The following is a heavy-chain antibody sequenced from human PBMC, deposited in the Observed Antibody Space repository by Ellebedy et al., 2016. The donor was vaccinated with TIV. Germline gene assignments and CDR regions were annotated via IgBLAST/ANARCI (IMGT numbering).Heavy chain of an antibody. CDR2: ISGGGGIT. CDR3: AKVGGRYFGSMDV. J-gene: IGHJ6*02. Sequence: PGGSLRLSCAASGFTFSSYAMNWVRQAPGKGLEWVSVISGGGGITNYADSVTGRFTISRDDANHTLYLQMNSLRAEDTAVYYCAKVGGRYFGSMDVWGQGTTVTVSS. CDR1: GFTFSSYA. V-gene: IGHV3-23*01. D-gene: IGHD1-26*01.